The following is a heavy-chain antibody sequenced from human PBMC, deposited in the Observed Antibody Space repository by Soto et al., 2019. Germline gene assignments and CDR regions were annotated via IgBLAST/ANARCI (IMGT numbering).Heavy chain of an antibody. D-gene: IGHD1-7*01. CDR1: GGSISSSSYY. V-gene: IGHV4-39*01. CDR3: ARVGYNWNYFSGNWFDP. J-gene: IGHJ5*02. Sequence: QLQLQESGPGLVKPSETLSLTCTVSGGSISSSSYYWGWIRQPPGKGLEWIGSIYYSGSTYYNPSLKRRVTIAVDTSKNQFSLKLSSVTAADTAVYYCARVGYNWNYFSGNWFDPWGQGTLVTVSS. CDR2: IYYSGST.